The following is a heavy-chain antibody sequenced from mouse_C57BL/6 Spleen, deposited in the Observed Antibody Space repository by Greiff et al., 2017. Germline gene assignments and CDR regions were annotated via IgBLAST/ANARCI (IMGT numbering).Heavy chain of an antibody. CDR1: GYTFTSYW. J-gene: IGHJ4*01. Sequence: QVQLQQPGTELVKPGASVKLSCKASGYTFTSYWMHWVKQRPGQGLEWIGNINPSNGGTNYNEKFQSKATLTVDKSSRTAYMQLGSLTSEDSAVYYCARCGDYDEVYYYAMDYWGQGTSVTVSS. V-gene: IGHV1-53*01. D-gene: IGHD2-4*01. CDR3: ARCGDYDEVYYYAMDY. CDR2: INPSNGGT.